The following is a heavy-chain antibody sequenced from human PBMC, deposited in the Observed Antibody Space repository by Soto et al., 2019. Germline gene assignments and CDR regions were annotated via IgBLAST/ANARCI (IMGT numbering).Heavy chain of an antibody. CDR2: IYYSGST. CDR1: GGPISSYY. J-gene: IGHJ4*02. V-gene: IGHV4-59*01. CDR3: ATIDYDILTGYPNDY. Sequence: SETLSLTCTVSGGPISSYYWSWIRQPPGKGLEWIGYIYYSGSTNYNPSLKSRVTISVDTSKNQFSLKLSSVTAADTAVYYCATIDYDILTGYPNDYWGQGTLVTVSS. D-gene: IGHD3-9*01.